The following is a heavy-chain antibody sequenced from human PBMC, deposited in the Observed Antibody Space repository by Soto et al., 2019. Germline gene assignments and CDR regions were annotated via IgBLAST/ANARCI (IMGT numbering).Heavy chain of an antibody. V-gene: IGHV4-59*12. CDR1: GGSINNYY. CDR2: IYYSGSP. D-gene: IGHD3-10*01. J-gene: IGHJ2*01. CDR3: ATSSGGHGWYIAL. Sequence: QVQLQESGPGLVKPSETLSLTCTVSGGSINNYYWSWIRQPPGKGREWIGYIYYSGSPNYNPSLKRRVXXSXDXXKNQFSLRRRSVPAAYTAVYYCATSSGGHGWYIALWGRGILVTVSS.